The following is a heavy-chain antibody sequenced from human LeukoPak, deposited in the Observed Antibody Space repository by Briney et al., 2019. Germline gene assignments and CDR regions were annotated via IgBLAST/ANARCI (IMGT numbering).Heavy chain of an antibody. CDR2: IYSSGST. CDR1: GGSISSYY. J-gene: IGHJ5*02. Sequence: SETLSLTCTVSGGSISSYYWSWIRQPPGKGLEWIGYIYSSGSTSYNPSLKSQVTISVDTYKNQFSLNLSSVTAADTAVYYCARHPCSGGSCPNPFDPWGQGTLVTVSS. CDR3: ARHPCSGGSCPNPFDP. V-gene: IGHV4-59*08. D-gene: IGHD2-15*01.